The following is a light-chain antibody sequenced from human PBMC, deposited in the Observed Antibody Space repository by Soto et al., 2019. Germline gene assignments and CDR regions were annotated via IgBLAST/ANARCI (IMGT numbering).Light chain of an antibody. CDR1: LSVYSS. J-gene: IGKJ1*01. CDR2: FAS. V-gene: IGKV3-15*01. Sequence: EIVMTQSPSTLSGSAGERPTLSCRASLSVYSSLAWYQQRPGQAPRLLIFFASTRATGVPDRFSGSGSGTDFTLTISSLQSADFGVYYCQQYYTWPRGTFGQGTKVDIK. CDR3: QQYYTWPRGT.